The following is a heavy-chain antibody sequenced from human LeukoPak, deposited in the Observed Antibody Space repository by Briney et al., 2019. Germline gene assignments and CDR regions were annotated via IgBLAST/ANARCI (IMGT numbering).Heavy chain of an antibody. CDR1: GDSISGYY. CDR2: IHYGGST. D-gene: IGHD3-10*01. V-gene: IGHV4-59*08. Sequence: PSETLSLTCTVSGDSISGYYWSWIRQPPGKGLESIGYIHYGGSTNYNPSLKSRVTISVDTSKNQFSLKLSSVTAADTAVYYCARGEGYYGSGSYYNYFDYWGQGTLVTVSS. CDR3: ARGEGYYGSGSYYNYFDY. J-gene: IGHJ4*02.